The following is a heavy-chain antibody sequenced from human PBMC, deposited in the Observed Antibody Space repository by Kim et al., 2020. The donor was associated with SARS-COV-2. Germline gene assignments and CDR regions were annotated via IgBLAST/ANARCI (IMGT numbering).Heavy chain of an antibody. V-gene: IGHV2-5*02. CDR3: AHTGYYYDSSGQPNWFDP. D-gene: IGHD3-22*01. CDR1: GFSLSTSGVG. J-gene: IGHJ5*02. Sequence: SGPTLVNPTQTLTLTCTFSGFSLSTSGVGVGWIRQPPGKALEWLALIYWDDDKRYSPSLKSRLTITKDTSKNQVVLTMTNMDPVDTATYYCAHTGYYYDSSGQPNWFDPWGQGTLVTVSS. CDR2: IYWDDDK.